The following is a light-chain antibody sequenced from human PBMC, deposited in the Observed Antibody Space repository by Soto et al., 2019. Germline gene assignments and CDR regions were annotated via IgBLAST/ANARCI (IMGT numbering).Light chain of an antibody. Sequence: QSALTQPPSASGSPGQSVTISCTGTSSDVGGYNYVSWYQQHPGKAPKLMIYEVSERPSGVPDRFSGSNSGSSASLAISGLRSEDEADYFCAAWDDSLSAWVFGGGTKLTVL. CDR2: EVS. CDR3: AAWDDSLSAWV. V-gene: IGLV2-8*01. J-gene: IGLJ3*02. CDR1: SSDVGGYNY.